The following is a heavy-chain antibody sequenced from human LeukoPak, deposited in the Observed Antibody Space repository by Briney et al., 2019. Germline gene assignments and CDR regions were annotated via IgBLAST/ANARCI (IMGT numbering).Heavy chain of an antibody. D-gene: IGHD3-22*01. V-gene: IGHV4-31*03. CDR1: GGSISSGGYY. CDR2: IYYSGST. CDR3: ARGPYYYDSSGYYADY. Sequence: KPSETLSLTCTVSGGSISSGGYYWSWIRQHPGKGLEWIGYIYYSGSTYYNPSLKSRVTISVDTSKNQFSLKLSSVTATDTAVYYCARGPYYYDSSGYYADYWGQGTLVTVSS. J-gene: IGHJ4*02.